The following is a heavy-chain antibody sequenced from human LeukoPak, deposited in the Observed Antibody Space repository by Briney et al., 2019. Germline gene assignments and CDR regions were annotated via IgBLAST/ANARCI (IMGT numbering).Heavy chain of an antibody. J-gene: IGHJ5*02. Sequence: PSEILSLTCTVSGSSINSGKYYWSWIRQPPGKGLECIGYIYYSGSTHYNPSLKSRVTISADTSKNQFSLNLRSVTAADTAVYYCARLSYDSGGYPNWFDPWGQGTLVTVSS. D-gene: IGHD3-22*01. V-gene: IGHV4-30-4*01. CDR3: ARLSYDSGGYPNWFDP. CDR1: GSSINSGKYY. CDR2: IYYSGST.